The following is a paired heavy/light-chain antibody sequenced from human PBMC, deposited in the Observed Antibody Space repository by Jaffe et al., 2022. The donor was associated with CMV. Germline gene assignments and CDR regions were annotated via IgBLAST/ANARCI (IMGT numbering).Heavy chain of an antibody. Sequence: QVQLVQSGAEVKKPGASVKVSCKASGYTFTGYYIHWVRQAPGQGLEWMGWINPNSGGTNYAQKFQGRVTMTRDTSVRTVYMELRKLSSDDTAVYYCASPGLRATVEYWGQGTLVTVSS. CDR2: INPNSGGT. V-gene: IGHV1-2*02. D-gene: IGHD2-21*02. J-gene: IGHJ4*02. CDR3: ASPGLRATVEY. CDR1: GYTFTGYY.
Light chain of an antibody. CDR1: ALPKKY. V-gene: IGLV3-10*01. Sequence: SYELTQPPSVSVSPGQTARITCSGDALPKKYAYWYQQKSGQAPVLVIYEDSKRPSGIPERFSGSSSGTMATLIISGAQVEDEADYYCYSTDSSGDVFGTGTKVTVL. CDR3: YSTDSSGDV. J-gene: IGLJ1*01. CDR2: EDS.